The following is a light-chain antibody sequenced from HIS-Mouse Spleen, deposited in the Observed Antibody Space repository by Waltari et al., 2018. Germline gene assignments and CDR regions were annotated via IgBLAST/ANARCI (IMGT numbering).Light chain of an antibody. Sequence: QSVLTQPPSVSGAPGQRVTISCTGSSSNIGAGYDVHWYQQLPGKAPKVLLYGNGNRPSGVPDRFSGSKSGTSASRAITGLQAEDEADYYCQSYDSSLSGWVFGGGTKLTVL. CDR2: GNG. J-gene: IGLJ3*02. V-gene: IGLV1-40*01. CDR1: SSNIGAGYD. CDR3: QSYDSSLSGWV.